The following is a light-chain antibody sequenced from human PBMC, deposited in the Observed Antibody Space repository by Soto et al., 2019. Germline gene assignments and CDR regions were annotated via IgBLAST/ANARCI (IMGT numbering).Light chain of an antibody. CDR3: QQYNNGGDT. CDR2: RAS. J-gene: IGKJ2*01. Sequence: EIVMTQSPATLSVSPGERATLSCRASQPVSSNFAWYRQKPGQAPTLVIYRASTRATGIPARFSGSGSGTEFTLAITSLQSEDCAVVYGQQYNNGGDTVGQGTMLEIK. V-gene: IGKV3-15*01. CDR1: QPVSSN.